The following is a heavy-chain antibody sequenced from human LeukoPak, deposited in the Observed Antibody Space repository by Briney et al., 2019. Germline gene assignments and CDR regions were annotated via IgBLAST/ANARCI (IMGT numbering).Heavy chain of an antibody. V-gene: IGHV3-23*01. J-gene: IGHJ4*02. D-gene: IGHD3-9*01. Sequence: GGSLRLSCAASGFTFSSYAMHWVRQAPGKGLEWVSSISGSGHSIYYADSVKGRFTISRDNSKNTVYLQMNSLRAEDTAVYYCAKVSYYDILKSWFDYWGQGTLVTVSS. CDR2: ISGSGHSI. CDR1: GFTFSSYA. CDR3: AKVSYYDILKSWFDY.